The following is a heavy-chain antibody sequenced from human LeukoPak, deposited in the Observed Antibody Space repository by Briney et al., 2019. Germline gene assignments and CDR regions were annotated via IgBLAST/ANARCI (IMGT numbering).Heavy chain of an antibody. CDR2: ISSSSSYI. J-gene: IGHJ6*02. CDR3: ARDPKLHPAAMRHTNNYYYGMDV. CDR1: GFTFSSYS. D-gene: IGHD2-2*01. V-gene: IGHV3-21*01. Sequence: GGSLRLSCAASGFTFSSYSMNWVRRAPGKGLEWVSSISSSSSYIYYADSVKGRFTISRDNAKNSLYLQMNSLRAEDTAVYYCARDPKLHPAAMRHTNNYYYGMDVWGQGTTVTVSS.